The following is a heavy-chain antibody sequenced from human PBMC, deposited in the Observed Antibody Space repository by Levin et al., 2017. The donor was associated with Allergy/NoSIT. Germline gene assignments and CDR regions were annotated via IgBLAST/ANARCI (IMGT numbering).Heavy chain of an antibody. Sequence: GASVKVSCKASGYTFTSYGISWVRQAPGQGLEWMGWISAYNGNTNYAQKLQGRVTMTTDTSTSTAYMELRSLRSDDTAVYYCARVLGQWLTPGINWFDPWGQGTLVTVSS. CDR2: ISAYNGNT. CDR3: ARVLGQWLTPGINWFDP. V-gene: IGHV1-18*01. CDR1: GYTFTSYG. J-gene: IGHJ5*02. D-gene: IGHD3-22*01.